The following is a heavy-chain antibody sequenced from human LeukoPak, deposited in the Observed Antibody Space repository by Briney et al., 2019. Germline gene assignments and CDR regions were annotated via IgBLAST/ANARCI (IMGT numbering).Heavy chain of an antibody. D-gene: IGHD3-3*01. CDR2: IYPGDSDT. Sequence: GESLKTSCKASGYTFTNEWIGWVRQMPGEGLEWMGIIYPGDSDTRYSPSFQGQVTISADKSINTAYMQWNSLKASDTAVYYCAKSGFGVTNYRWGQGTLVTVSS. CDR1: GYTFTNEW. CDR3: AKSGFGVTNYR. V-gene: IGHV5-51*01. J-gene: IGHJ4*02.